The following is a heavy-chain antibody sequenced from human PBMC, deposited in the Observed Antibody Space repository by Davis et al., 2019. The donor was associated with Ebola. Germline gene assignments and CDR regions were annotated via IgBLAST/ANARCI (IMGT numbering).Heavy chain of an antibody. J-gene: IGHJ4*02. CDR3: ARRAGLDSSSWYYFDY. CDR1: GYIFNTYW. D-gene: IGHD6-13*01. CDR2: IYPGDSDT. Sequence: GESLKISCKGSGYIFNTYWIGWVRQVPGKGLELMGIIYPGDSDTRYSPSFQGQVTISTDKSISTAYLQWSSLKASDTAIYYCARRAGLDSSSWYYFDYWGQGTLVTVSS. V-gene: IGHV5-51*01.